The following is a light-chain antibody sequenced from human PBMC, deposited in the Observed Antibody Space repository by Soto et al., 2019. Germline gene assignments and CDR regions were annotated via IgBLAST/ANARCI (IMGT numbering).Light chain of an antibody. V-gene: IGKV3-15*01. CDR3: QQRSNWPLLT. J-gene: IGKJ4*01. Sequence: DIVMTQSPATLSVSPGEGATLSCRASQSVGSDLAWYQQKPGQAPRLLIYGASTRATGIPARFSGSGSGTEFTLTISSLEPEDFAVYYCQQRSNWPLLTFGGGTKVDIK. CDR1: QSVGSD. CDR2: GAS.